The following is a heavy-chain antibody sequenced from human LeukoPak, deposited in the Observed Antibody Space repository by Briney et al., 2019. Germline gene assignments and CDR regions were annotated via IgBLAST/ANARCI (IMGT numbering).Heavy chain of an antibody. CDR3: ARVAHGRLDFCFDY. D-gene: IGHD6-19*01. CDR1: GGSISSYY. CDR2: IYCSGST. Sequence: PSETLSLTCTVSGGSISSYYWSWIRQPPGKGLEWIGYIYCSGSTNYNPSLKSRVTISVDTSKNLFSLKLSSVTAADTAVYYCARVAHGRLDFCFDYWGQGTLVTVSS. V-gene: IGHV4-59*01. J-gene: IGHJ4*02.